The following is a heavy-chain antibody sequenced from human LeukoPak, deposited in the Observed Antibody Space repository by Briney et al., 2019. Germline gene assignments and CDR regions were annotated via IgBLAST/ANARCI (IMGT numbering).Heavy chain of an antibody. J-gene: IGHJ6*03. CDR3: ASPLYCSSTSCYYYYYMDV. CDR2: ISYDGSNK. D-gene: IGHD2-2*01. Sequence: GGSLRLSCAASGLTFSSYAMHWVRQAPGKGLEWVAVISYDGSNKYYADSVKGRFTISRDNSKNTLYLQVNSLRAEDTAVYYCASPLYCSSTSCYYYYYMDVWGKGTTVTVSS. V-gene: IGHV3-30-3*01. CDR1: GLTFSSYA.